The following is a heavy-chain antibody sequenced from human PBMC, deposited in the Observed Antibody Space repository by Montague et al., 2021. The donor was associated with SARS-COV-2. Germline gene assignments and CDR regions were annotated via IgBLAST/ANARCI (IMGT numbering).Heavy chain of an antibody. CDR1: GGSFSGYY. D-gene: IGHD3-9*01. CDR2: INHSGST. CDR3: ARAPDYGILTGDLTEGLDF. J-gene: IGHJ4*02. Sequence: SETLSLTCAVYGGSFSGYYWSWIRQPPGKGLEWIGEINHSGSTNYNPSLKSRVTISVDTSKSQFSLKVSSVTAADTAVYFCARAPDYGILTGDLTEGLDFWGQGTLVTVSS. V-gene: IGHV4-34*01.